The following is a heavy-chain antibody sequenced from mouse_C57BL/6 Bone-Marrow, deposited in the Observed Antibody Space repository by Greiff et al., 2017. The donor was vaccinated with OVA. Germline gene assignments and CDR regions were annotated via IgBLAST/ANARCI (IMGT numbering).Heavy chain of an antibody. V-gene: IGHV2-9-1*01. CDR2: IWTGGGT. Sequence: VMLVESGPGLVAPSQSLSITCTVSGFSLTSYAISWVRQPPGKGLEWLGVIWTGGGTNYNSALKSRLSLSKDNSKSQVFLKMNSLRTDDTASYYGSRGYYGSSHWYFDVWGTGTTVTVSS. CDR3: SRGYYGSSHWYFDV. CDR1: GFSLTSYA. D-gene: IGHD1-1*01. J-gene: IGHJ1*03.